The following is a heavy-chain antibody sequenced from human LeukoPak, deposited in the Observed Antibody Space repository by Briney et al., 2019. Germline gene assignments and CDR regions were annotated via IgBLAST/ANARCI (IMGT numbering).Heavy chain of an antibody. D-gene: IGHD5-12*01. CDR1: GLMFSSYG. CDR2: IWSDGSNK. V-gene: IGHV3-33*01. J-gene: IGHJ4*02. Sequence: GGCLRLSCAASGLMFSSYGMHWVRQAPGKGLEWVAVIWSDGSNKYHADSVRGRFTISRDNPKNTLYLQMNNLRVEDTALYYCVSARGPFDNWGQGTLVTVSS. CDR3: VSARGPFDN.